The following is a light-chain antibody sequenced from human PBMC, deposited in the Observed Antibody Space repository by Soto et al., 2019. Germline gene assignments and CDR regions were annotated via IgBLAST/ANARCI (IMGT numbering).Light chain of an antibody. CDR2: AAS. J-gene: IGKJ1*01. CDR1: QGISNY. CDR3: QKYNTAPWT. Sequence: DIQMTQSPSSLSASVGDRVTITCRASQGISNYLAWYQQRPGKVPKLLIYAASTLQSGVPSRFSGSGSGTDFTLTNSSLQPEDVATNYCQKYNTAPWTFGHGTKVEIK. V-gene: IGKV1-27*01.